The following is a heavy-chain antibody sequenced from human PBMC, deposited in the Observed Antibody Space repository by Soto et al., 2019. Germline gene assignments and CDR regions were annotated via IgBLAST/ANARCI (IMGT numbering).Heavy chain of an antibody. D-gene: IGHD2-15*01. Sequence: VGSLRLSCAASGFTVSSNYMSWVRQAPGKGLEWVSVIYSGGSTYYADSVKGRFTISRHNSKNTLYLQMNSLRAEDTAVYCCAREGIDCSGGSCKLNAFDIWGQGTMVTVSS. CDR3: AREGIDCSGGSCKLNAFDI. V-gene: IGHV3-53*04. CDR1: GFTVSSNY. CDR2: IYSGGST. J-gene: IGHJ3*02.